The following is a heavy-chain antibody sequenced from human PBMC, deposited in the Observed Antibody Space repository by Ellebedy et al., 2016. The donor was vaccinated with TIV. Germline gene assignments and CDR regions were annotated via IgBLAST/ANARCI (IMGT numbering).Heavy chain of an antibody. CDR2: IDPSDSYT. D-gene: IGHD3-16*01. J-gene: IGHJ5*02. Sequence: GESLKISXKGSGYSFTSYWISWVRQMPGKGLEWMGRIDPSDSYTNYSPSFQGHVTISADKSISTAYLQWSSLKASDTAMYYCARLEGYDYVWGSYLNWFNPWGQGTLVTVSS. CDR1: GYSFTSYW. V-gene: IGHV5-10-1*01. CDR3: ARLEGYDYVWGSYLNWFNP.